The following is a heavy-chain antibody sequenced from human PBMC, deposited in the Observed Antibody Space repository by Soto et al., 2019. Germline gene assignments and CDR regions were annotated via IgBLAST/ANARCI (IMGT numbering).Heavy chain of an antibody. CDR2: IYYSGST. CDR1: GGSISSYY. D-gene: IGHD5-12*01. CDR3: ARQLGHNGYDTFDY. J-gene: IGHJ4*02. Sequence: ETLSLTCTVSGGSISSYYWSWIRHPPGKGLEWIGYIYYSGSTNYNPSLKSRVTISVDTSKNQFSLKLSSVTAADTAVYYCARQLGHNGYDTFDYWGQGTLVTVSS. V-gene: IGHV4-59*08.